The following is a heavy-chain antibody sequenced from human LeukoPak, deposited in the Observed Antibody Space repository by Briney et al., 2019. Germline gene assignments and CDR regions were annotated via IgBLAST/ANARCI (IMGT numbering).Heavy chain of an antibody. D-gene: IGHD3-22*01. V-gene: IGHV1-46*01. CDR3: ARGVDYYDHALY. CDR1: GYTFTGYY. J-gene: IGHJ4*02. CDR2: INPSGGST. Sequence: EASVKVSCKASGYTFTGYYIHWVRQAPGQGLEWMGIINPSGGSTSYAQNFEGRVTMTRDTSTSTVYMELSSLRSEDTAVYYCARGVDYYDHALYWGQGTLVTVSS.